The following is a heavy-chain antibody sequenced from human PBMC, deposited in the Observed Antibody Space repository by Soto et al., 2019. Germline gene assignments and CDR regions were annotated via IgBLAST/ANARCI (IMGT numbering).Heavy chain of an antibody. CDR2: ISYDGSNK. V-gene: IGHV3-30*18. J-gene: IGHJ4*02. D-gene: IGHD4-17*01. CDR1: RFIFSDYG. CDR3: AKCYSGDYVEYLDY. Sequence: QVQLVESGGGVVQPGRSLRLSCAASRFIFSDYGMHWVRQAPGKGLEWVAVISYDGSNKYYADSVKGRFTISRDNSKNTMYLQMNSLRAEDTDVYYCAKCYSGDYVEYLDYWGQGTLVTVSS.